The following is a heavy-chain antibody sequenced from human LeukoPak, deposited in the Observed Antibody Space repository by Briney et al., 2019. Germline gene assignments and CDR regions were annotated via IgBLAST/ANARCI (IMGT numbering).Heavy chain of an antibody. CDR2: ISGSGGST. D-gene: IGHD6-19*01. CDR1: GFTFSSYA. V-gene: IGHV3-23*01. J-gene: IGHJ4*02. Sequence: GGSLRLSCAASGFTFSSYAMSWVRQAPGKGLDWVSIISGSGGSTYYADSVKGRFTIPRDNSKNTLYLQMNSLRAEDTAVYYCAKAHSGGWYYFDYWGQGTLVTVSS. CDR3: AKAHSGGWYYFDY.